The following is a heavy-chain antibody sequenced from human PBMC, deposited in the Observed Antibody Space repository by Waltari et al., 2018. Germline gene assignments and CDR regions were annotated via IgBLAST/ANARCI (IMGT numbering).Heavy chain of an antibody. Sequence: QVQLVQSVAEVQKPAASVKISCKASGYIFTSYYVHGVRQAPGQGLEWMGIINTNIGSTSYTQKFQGRVTMTRDTSTDTVYMELSSLKSEDAAVYYCARLAGSPNRSHGSEDFWGQGTTVTVSS. CDR2: INTNIGST. V-gene: IGHV1-46*01. D-gene: IGHD2-15*01. J-gene: IGHJ6*02. CDR3: ARLAGSPNRSHGSEDF. CDR1: GYIFTSYY.